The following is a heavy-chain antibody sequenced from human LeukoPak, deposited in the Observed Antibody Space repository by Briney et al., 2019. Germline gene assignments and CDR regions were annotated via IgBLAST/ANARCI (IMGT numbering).Heavy chain of an antibody. J-gene: IGHJ4*02. V-gene: IGHV3-74*01. CDR3: ASVGAHRFPLVVTRRYFDY. CDR1: GFTLSSYW. Sequence: GGSLRLSCAASGFTLSSYWMHWVRQAPGKGLVWVSRINSEGSSTIYADSVKGRFTISRDNANNTLYLQMNSLIAEDTAVDYCASVGAHRFPLVVTRRYFDYWGQGTLVTVSS. CDR2: INSEGSST. D-gene: IGHD3-22*01.